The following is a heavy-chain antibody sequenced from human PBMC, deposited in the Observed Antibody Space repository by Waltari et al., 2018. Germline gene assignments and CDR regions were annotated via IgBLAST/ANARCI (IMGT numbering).Heavy chain of an antibody. CDR2: LSYNGAT. CDR3: ATYIGASVGTAAFDV. CDR1: GGSITTPPHY. J-gene: IGHJ3*01. V-gene: IGHV4-39*01. Sequence: QLQLQEPGPGLVKPSETLSLTCSASGGSITTPPHYWGWIRQPPGQGLEWLATLSYNGATYTSPSLTSRVTMSRDTSKNQLSLTLGAVTAADAAVYYCATYIGASVGTAAFDVWGQGKMVIVSS. D-gene: IGHD5-12*01.